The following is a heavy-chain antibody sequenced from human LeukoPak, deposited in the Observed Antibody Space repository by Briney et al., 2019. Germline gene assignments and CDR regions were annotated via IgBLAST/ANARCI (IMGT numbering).Heavy chain of an antibody. V-gene: IGHV3-74*01. J-gene: IGHJ4*02. CDR2: INSDGIST. CDR1: GFTFSNSW. D-gene: IGHD4-17*01. Sequence: GGSLRLSCAASGFTFSNSWMHWVRQAPGRGLVWVSRINSDGISTGYADSVKDRFTSSRDNAKNTLYLQMNSMSAEDTAVYYCARARSYGDYVYWGQGTLVTVSS. CDR3: ARARSYGDYVY.